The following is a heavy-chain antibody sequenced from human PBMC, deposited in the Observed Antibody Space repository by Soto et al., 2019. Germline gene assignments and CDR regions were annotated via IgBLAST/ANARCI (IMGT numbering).Heavy chain of an antibody. Sequence: QLQLQESGSGLVKPSHTLSLTCTVSGGSISNAAYSWSWIRQPPGKGLEWIGYIYPSGMPFYSPALRSRVTLSIDRSNGQLSLNLKSLTAAETAVYYCARERGGYGLFDSWGQGTLVTVSS. D-gene: IGHD5-18*01. V-gene: IGHV4-30-2*01. CDR3: ARERGGYGLFDS. J-gene: IGHJ4*02. CDR1: GGSISNAAYS. CDR2: IYPSGMP.